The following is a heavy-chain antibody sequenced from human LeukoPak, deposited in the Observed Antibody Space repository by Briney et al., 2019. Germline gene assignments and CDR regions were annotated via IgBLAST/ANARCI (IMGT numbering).Heavy chain of an antibody. J-gene: IGHJ4*02. D-gene: IGHD3-22*01. CDR2: ISGSGGST. CDR1: GFTFSSYA. Sequence: GGSLSLSCAASGFTFSSYAMSWVRQAPGKGLEWVSAISGSGGSTYYADSVKGRFTISRDNSKNTLYLQMNSLRAEDTAVYYCAKESRITMIVVVTLFDYWGQGTLVTVSS. CDR3: AKESRITMIVVVTLFDY. V-gene: IGHV3-23*01.